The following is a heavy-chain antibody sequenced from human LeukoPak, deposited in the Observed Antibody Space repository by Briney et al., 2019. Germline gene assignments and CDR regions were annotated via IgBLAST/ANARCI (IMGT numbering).Heavy chain of an antibody. CDR1: GGSFSGYY. J-gene: IGHJ4*02. D-gene: IGHD5-24*01. Sequence: SETLSLTCAVYGGSFSGYYWSWIRQPPGKGLEWIGEINHSGSTNYNPSLKSRVTISVDTSKNQFSLKLSSVTAADAAVYYCARGFYGYNLVYWGQGTLVTVSS. CDR2: INHSGST. V-gene: IGHV4-34*01. CDR3: ARGFYGYNLVY.